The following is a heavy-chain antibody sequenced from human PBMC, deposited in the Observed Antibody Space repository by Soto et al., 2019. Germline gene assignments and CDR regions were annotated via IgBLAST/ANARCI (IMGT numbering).Heavy chain of an antibody. Sequence: GGSLSLSCAASGFTFSSYWMGWVRQAPGKGLEWVANIKQDGSNKNYVDSVKGRFTISRDNSKNTLYLQMNSLRAEDTAVYYCAKGTIDTMIVVVINGAFDIWGQGTMVTVSS. CDR3: AKGTIDTMIVVVINGAFDI. CDR1: GFTFSSYW. CDR2: IKQDGSNK. D-gene: IGHD3-22*01. J-gene: IGHJ3*02. V-gene: IGHV3-7*01.